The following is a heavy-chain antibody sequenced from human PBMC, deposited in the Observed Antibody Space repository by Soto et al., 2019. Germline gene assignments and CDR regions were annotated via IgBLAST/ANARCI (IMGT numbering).Heavy chain of an antibody. J-gene: IGHJ5*02. Sequence: QGQLVQSGAEVKKPGASVKVSCTASGNTFTNFGVTWVRQAPGQGLEWMGWISAYTDDPNYAQKFQGRGTMTIDTATSTAYLDLRSLTSDDTAVYYCARVIPGAEAWFDPWGQGTLVTVSS. V-gene: IGHV1-18*01. CDR2: ISAYTDDP. D-gene: IGHD2-2*01. CDR3: ARVIPGAEAWFDP. CDR1: GNTFTNFG.